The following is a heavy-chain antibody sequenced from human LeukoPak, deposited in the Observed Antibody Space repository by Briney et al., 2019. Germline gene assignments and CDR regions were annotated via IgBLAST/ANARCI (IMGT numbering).Heavy chain of an antibody. J-gene: IGHJ6*04. CDR3: SELGITMIGCV. CDR2: IISSSSYI. Sequence: GSLGLSCAASGFPFSSYSMNGGRQAQGKGLEWVSSIISSSSYIYYADSVKGRFTISRDNAKNSRDLKMNSLRAEDTSVYYCSELGITMIGCVWGKGTTVTISS. CDR1: GFPFSSYS. V-gene: IGHV3-21*01. D-gene: IGHD3-10*02.